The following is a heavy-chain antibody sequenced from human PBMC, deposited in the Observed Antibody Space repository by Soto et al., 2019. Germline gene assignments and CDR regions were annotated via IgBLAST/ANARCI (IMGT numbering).Heavy chain of an antibody. D-gene: IGHD2-2*01. CDR1: GFTFTSHS. J-gene: IGHJ3*01. Sequence: EVQLVESGGGLVQPRGSLSLSCAASGFTFTSHSMNWVRQAPGKGLEWISYISGASTHIYYADSVKGRFTISRDNVKNSLYLQMNSPRAEDTAVYYCARGAYQLLRNDAFDFWGQGTMVTVSS. CDR3: ARGAYQLLRNDAFDF. CDR2: ISGASTHI. V-gene: IGHV3-48*04.